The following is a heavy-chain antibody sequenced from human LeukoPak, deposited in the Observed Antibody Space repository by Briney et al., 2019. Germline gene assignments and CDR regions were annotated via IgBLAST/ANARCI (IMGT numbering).Heavy chain of an antibody. D-gene: IGHD3-16*01. CDR2: IYTSGIT. CDR3: ARDDRLGNGMDV. V-gene: IGHV4-4*07. J-gene: IGHJ6*02. Sequence: SETLSLTCTVSGGSISSHYWSWIRQPPGKGLEWIGRIYTSGITNYNPSLKSRVTMSVDTSKNQFSLKLSSVTAADTAVYYCARDDRLGNGMDVWGQGTTVTVSS. CDR1: GGSISSHY.